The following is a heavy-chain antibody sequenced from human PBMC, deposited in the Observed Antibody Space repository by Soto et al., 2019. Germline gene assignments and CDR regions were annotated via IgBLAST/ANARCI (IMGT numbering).Heavy chain of an antibody. D-gene: IGHD6-19*01. CDR1: GVSVSSGSSY. J-gene: IGHJ4*02. V-gene: IGHV4-61*01. CDR3: ARLLRHIPVAGRGVY. CDR2: IHNSGTT. Sequence: SETLSLTCTVSGVSVSSGSSYWSCIPQPPGKGLEWIGYIHNSGTTNYNASLDSRVTMSIDTSKNHFSLKLSSVTAADTALYYCARLLRHIPVAGRGVYWGQGTLVTVSS.